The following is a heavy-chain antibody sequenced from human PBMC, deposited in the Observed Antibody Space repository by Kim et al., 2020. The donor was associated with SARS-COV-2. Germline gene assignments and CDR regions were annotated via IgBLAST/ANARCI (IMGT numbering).Heavy chain of an antibody. CDR1: GGSFSGYY. CDR3: ARTQPSSGYYVY. CDR2: INHSGST. V-gene: IGHV4-34*01. D-gene: IGHD3-22*01. J-gene: IGHJ4*02. Sequence: SETLSLTCAVYGGSFSGYYWSWIRQPPGKGLEWIGEINHSGSTNYNPSLKSRVTISVDTSKNQFSLKLSSVTAADTAVYYCARTQPSSGYYVYWGQGTLVTVSS.